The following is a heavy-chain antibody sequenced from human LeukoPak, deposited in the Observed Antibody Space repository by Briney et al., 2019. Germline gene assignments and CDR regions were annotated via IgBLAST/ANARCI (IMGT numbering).Heavy chain of an antibody. Sequence: SETLSLTCAVYGGSFSGYYWSWIRQPPGKGLEWIGEINHSGSTNYNPSLKSRVTISVDTSKNQFSLKLSSVTAADTAVYYCARGRYYGSGSYSRYYYYYYGMDVWGQGTTVTVSS. J-gene: IGHJ6*02. V-gene: IGHV4-34*01. CDR2: INHSGST. CDR3: ARGRYYGSGSYSRYYYYYYGMDV. D-gene: IGHD3-10*01. CDR1: GGSFSGYY.